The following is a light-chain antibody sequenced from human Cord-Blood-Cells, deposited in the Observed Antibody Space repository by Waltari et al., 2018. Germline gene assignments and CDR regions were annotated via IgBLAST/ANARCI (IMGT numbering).Light chain of an antibody. CDR3: AAWDDSLSGQWV. CDR1: SSHIGSNY. V-gene: IGLV1-47*01. CDR2: RNN. Sequence: QSVLTQPPSASGTPGQRVTISCSGTSSHIGSNYVYWYQQLPGTAPKLLLYRNNQRPSGVPDRFSGSKSGTSASLAISGLRSEDEADYYCAAWDDSLSGQWVFGGGTKLTVL. J-gene: IGLJ3*02.